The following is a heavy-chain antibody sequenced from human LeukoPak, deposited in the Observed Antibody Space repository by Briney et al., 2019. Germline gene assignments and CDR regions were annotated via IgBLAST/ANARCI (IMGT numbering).Heavy chain of an antibody. V-gene: IGHV3-23*01. Sequence: GGSLRLSCAASGFTFSSYGMSWVRQAPGKGLEWVSTISDGGSTYYADSVKGRFTISRDNSKNTLYLQMNSLRAEDTAVYYCARRAGAYSHPYDYWGQGTLVTVSS. CDR3: ARRAGAYSHPYDY. CDR1: GFTFSSYG. D-gene: IGHD4/OR15-4a*01. J-gene: IGHJ4*02. CDR2: ISDGGST.